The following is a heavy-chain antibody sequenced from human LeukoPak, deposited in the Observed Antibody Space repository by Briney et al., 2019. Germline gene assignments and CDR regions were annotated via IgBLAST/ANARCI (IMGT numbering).Heavy chain of an antibody. V-gene: IGHV7-4-1*02. CDR3: AREIGGSMVRGVDNWFDP. J-gene: IGHJ5*02. D-gene: IGHD3-10*01. CDR2: INTNTGNP. Sequence: ASVKVSCKASGYTFTSYAMNWVRQAPGQGLGWMGWINTNTGNPTYAQGFTGRFVFSLDTSVSTAYLQISSLKAEDTAVYYCAREIGGSMVRGVDNWFDPWGQGTLVTVSS. CDR1: GYTFTSYA.